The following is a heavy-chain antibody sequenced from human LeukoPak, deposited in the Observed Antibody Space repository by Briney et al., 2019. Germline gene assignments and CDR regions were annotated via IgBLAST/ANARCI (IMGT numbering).Heavy chain of an antibody. V-gene: IGHV3-53*01. J-gene: IGHJ4*02. CDR1: GFAVSSNY. CDR2: IYSGGST. Sequence: PGGSLRLSCAASGFAVSSNYMSWVRQAPGKGLEWVSVIYSGGSTYYADSVKGRSTISRDNSKNTLYLQMNSLRAEDTAVYYCARAPLTRDDYWGQGTLVTVSS. D-gene: IGHD2-21*02. CDR3: ARAPLTRDDY.